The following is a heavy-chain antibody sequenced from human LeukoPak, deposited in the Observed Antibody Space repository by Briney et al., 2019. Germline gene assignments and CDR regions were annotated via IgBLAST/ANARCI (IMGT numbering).Heavy chain of an antibody. CDR2: FYPEDGET. Sequence: ASVKVSCKVSGYTLTELSMHWVRQAPGKGLEWMGGFYPEDGETIYAQKFQGRVTMTEDTSTDTAYMELSSLRSEDTAVYYCATATMVRGVIISNWFDPWGQGTLVTVSS. J-gene: IGHJ5*02. D-gene: IGHD3-10*01. CDR3: ATATMVRGVIISNWFDP. CDR1: GYTLTELS. V-gene: IGHV1-24*01.